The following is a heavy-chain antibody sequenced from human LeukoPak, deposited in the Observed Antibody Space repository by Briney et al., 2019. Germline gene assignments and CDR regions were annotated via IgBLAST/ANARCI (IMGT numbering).Heavy chain of an antibody. D-gene: IGHD3-22*01. Sequence: ASVKVSCKASGYTFSNYGISWVRQAPGQGLEWMGWISVYNGNTNYAQKVQGRVTMTTDTSTNTAYMELRSLRSDDTAVYYCAGYYYDSSGYYVYWGQGTLVTVSS. CDR3: AGYYYDSSGYYVY. CDR2: ISVYNGNT. V-gene: IGHV1-18*01. J-gene: IGHJ4*02. CDR1: GYTFSNYG.